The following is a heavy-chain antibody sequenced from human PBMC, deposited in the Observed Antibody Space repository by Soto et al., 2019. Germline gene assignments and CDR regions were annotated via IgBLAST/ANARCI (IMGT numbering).Heavy chain of an antibody. V-gene: IGHV2-26*01. J-gene: IGHJ5*02. Sequence: QVTLKESGPVLVKPTETLTLRCTVSGLSITDSEMGVSWIRQPPGQPLEWLAHIDSSGEKSYRTFLKSRLAISKDTSKSQIVLTMTNMDPADTATYYCARRPLAAAVSPWFDPWGQGIPVTVSS. D-gene: IGHD6-19*01. CDR3: ARRPLAAAVSPWFDP. CDR2: IDSSGEK. CDR1: GLSITDSEMG.